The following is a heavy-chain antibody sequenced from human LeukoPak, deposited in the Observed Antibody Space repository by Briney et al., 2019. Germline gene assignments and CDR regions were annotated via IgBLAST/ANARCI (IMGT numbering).Heavy chain of an antibody. Sequence: GASVKVSCKASGGTFSSYAISWVRQAPGQGLEWMGGIIPIFGTANYAQKFQDRVTITADESTSTAYMELSSLRSEDTAVYYCARSSATYYDYVWGSYRFDYWGQGTLVTVSS. J-gene: IGHJ4*02. CDR1: GGTFSSYA. CDR3: ARSSATYYDYVWGSYRFDY. V-gene: IGHV1-69*13. D-gene: IGHD3-16*02. CDR2: IIPIFGTA.